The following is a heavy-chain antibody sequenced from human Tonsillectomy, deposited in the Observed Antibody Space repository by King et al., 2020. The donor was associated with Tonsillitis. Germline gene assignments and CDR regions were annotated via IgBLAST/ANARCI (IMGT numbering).Heavy chain of an antibody. V-gene: IGHV4-59*01. Sequence: VQLQESGPGLVKPSETLFLTCTVSGGSISSYYWSWIRQPPGKGLEWIGYIYYSGSTNYNPSLKSRVTISVDTSKNQFSLKLSSVTAADTAVYYCARDLFYDSESYDAFDIWGQGTMVTVSS. D-gene: IGHD3-22*01. CDR1: GGSISSYY. J-gene: IGHJ3*02. CDR3: ARDLFYDSESYDAFDI. CDR2: IYYSGST.